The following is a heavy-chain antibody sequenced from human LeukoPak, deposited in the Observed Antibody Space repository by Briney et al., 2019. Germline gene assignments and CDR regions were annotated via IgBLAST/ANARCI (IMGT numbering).Heavy chain of an antibody. CDR1: GFTFSSYS. D-gene: IGHD3-3*01. J-gene: IGHJ4*02. CDR3: ARALGLEIDY. V-gene: IGHV3-48*02. Sequence: PGGSLRLSCAASGFTFSSYSMNWVRQPPGKGLEWVSYIGSSSSSTYYADSVKGRFTISRDNAKNSLYLQMNSLRDEDTAVYYCARALGLEIDYWGQGTLVTVSS. CDR2: IGSSSSST.